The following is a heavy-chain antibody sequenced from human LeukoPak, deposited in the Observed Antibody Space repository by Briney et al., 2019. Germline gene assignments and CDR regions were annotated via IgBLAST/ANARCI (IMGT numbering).Heavy chain of an antibody. CDR2: IYYDGST. Sequence: SETLSLTCTVSGGSISNYYWTWIRQPPGKGLEWIGYIYYDGSTNYNPSLKSRVTMSIDTSKNHFSLKVTSVTAADTAVYYCARDGQYSDSSVWSFDSWGQGTLVTVSS. CDR1: GGSISNYY. V-gene: IGHV4-59*01. CDR3: ARDGQYSDSSVWSFDS. D-gene: IGHD3-22*01. J-gene: IGHJ4*02.